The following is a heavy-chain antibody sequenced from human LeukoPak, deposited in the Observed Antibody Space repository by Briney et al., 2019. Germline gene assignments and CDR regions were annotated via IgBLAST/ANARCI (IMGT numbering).Heavy chain of an antibody. D-gene: IGHD2-15*01. CDR1: GFTFNNFA. CDR2: LSGSGRGT. J-gene: IGHJ6*02. CDR3: AKMYCRGPWCYTGGDDKFYGMDV. V-gene: IGHV3-23*01. Sequence: GGSLTLSCVASGFTFNNFAMSWVRQAPGKGLERVSTLSGSGRGTNYADSVKGRFIISRDNSKKTLSLQMSSLRAEDTAAYYCAKMYCRGPWCYTGGDDKFYGMDVWGQGTTVTVSS.